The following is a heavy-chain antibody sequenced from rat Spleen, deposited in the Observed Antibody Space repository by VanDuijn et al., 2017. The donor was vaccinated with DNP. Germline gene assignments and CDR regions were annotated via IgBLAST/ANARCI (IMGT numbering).Heavy chain of an antibody. D-gene: IGHD1-4*01. CDR2: ISAGGGAT. CDR1: GFTYSNYV. CDR3: ASRPPPTRGPFDY. J-gene: IGHJ2*01. Sequence: EVQLVESGGGLVQPGRSLKLSCAASGFTYSNYVMAWVRQAPTKGLEWVASISAGGGATYYRDSVKGRFTISRDNTKNTLYLQLDSLRSEDTATYYCASRPPPTRGPFDYWGQGVMVTVSS. V-gene: IGHV5S13*01.